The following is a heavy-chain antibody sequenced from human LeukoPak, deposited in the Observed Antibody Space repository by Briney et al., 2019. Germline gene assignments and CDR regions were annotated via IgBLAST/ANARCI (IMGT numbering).Heavy chain of an antibody. CDR2: ISGGGGST. V-gene: IGHV3-23*01. J-gene: IGHJ5*02. Sequence: PGGSLRLSCAASGFTFSGYAMSWVRQAPGKGLEWVSGISGGGGSTYYADSVKGRFTISRDNSKNTLYLQMDSLRAEDTALYYCAKGSGINHYHWIDPWGQGTLVTVSS. CDR3: AKGSGINHYHWIDP. D-gene: IGHD1-14*01. CDR1: GFTFSGYA.